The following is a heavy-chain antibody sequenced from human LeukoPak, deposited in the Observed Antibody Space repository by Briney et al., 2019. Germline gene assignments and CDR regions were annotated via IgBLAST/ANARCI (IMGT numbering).Heavy chain of an antibody. CDR1: GFTFRNYW. CDR3: ASACSHRIAAGGDY. V-gene: IGHV3-74*01. D-gene: IGHD6-13*01. CDR2: ISDDGSTK. Sequence: GGSLRLSCAASGFTFRNYWMHWVRHGQGKGLGWVSHISDDGSTKHYADSVKGRFTISRDNSKNMMYLQMNRLTAEDTAVYYCASACSHRIAAGGDYWGHGTLVTVSS. J-gene: IGHJ4*01.